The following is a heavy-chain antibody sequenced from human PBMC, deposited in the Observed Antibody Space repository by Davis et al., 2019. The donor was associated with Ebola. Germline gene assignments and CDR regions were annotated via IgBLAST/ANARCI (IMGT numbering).Heavy chain of an antibody. CDR2: INQDGSQR. CDR1: GFSFSSYW. Sequence: GESLKISCVASGFSFSSYWMTWVRQAPGKGLECVANINQDGSQRYYVDSVKGRFTISRDNAKKSLYLQMNSLRADDTAIYYCARDPARGAFDIWGQGTMVNVSS. J-gene: IGHJ3*02. V-gene: IGHV3-7*01. CDR3: ARDPARGAFDI.